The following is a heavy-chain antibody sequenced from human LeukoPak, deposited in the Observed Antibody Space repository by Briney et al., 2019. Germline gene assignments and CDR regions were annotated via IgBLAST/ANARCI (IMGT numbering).Heavy chain of an antibody. CDR3: ARDTVVDTADTFDY. Sequence: ASVKVSCKASGYTFTNYGISWVRQAPGQGLEWMGWISAYNGNTNYAQKLQGRVTMTTDTSTSTAYMELRSLRSDDTAVYYCARDTVVDTADTFDYWGQGTLVTVSS. CDR1: GYTFTNYG. CDR2: ISAYNGNT. V-gene: IGHV1-18*01. J-gene: IGHJ4*02. D-gene: IGHD5-18*01.